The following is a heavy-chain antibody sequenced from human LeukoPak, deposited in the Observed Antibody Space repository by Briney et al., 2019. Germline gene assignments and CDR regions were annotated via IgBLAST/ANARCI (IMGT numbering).Heavy chain of an antibody. CDR1: GYTFTSYD. Sequence: ASVKVSCKASGYTFTSYDINWVRQATGQGLEWMGWMNPNSGNTGYAQKFQGRVTMTRNTSISTAYMELSSLRSEDTAVYYCARREVVVVAASYAFDIWGQGTMVTVSS. D-gene: IGHD2-15*01. V-gene: IGHV1-8*01. CDR2: MNPNSGNT. CDR3: ARREVVVVAASYAFDI. J-gene: IGHJ3*02.